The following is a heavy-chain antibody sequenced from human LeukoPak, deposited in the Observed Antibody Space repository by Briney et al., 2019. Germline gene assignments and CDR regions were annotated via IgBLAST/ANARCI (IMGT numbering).Heavy chain of an antibody. CDR3: AKSVFTGSRLYYFDY. Sequence: GGSLRLSCAASGFTFDDYAMHWVRQAPGKGLEWVSGISWNSGSIGYADSVKGRFTISRDNAKNSLYLQMNSLRAEDTAVYYCAKSVFTGSRLYYFDYWGQGTLVTVSS. J-gene: IGHJ4*02. V-gene: IGHV3-9*01. CDR2: ISWNSGSI. CDR1: GFTFDDYA. D-gene: IGHD6-13*01.